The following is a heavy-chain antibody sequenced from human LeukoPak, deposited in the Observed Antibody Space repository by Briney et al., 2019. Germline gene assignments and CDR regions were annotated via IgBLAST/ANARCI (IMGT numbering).Heavy chain of an antibody. CDR1: VFTCSDYY. D-gene: IGHD5-18*01. CDR2: INSSGSTI. CDR3: ARAGMPVDKAMVGDFDY. Sequence: GGSLRLSGAASVFTCSDYYMSWIRQAPGKRLEWVSYINSSGSTIYDADSLKGRFTISRDNVKRSLYLQMNSVRAEDTAVYYCARAGMPVDKAMVGDFDYWGQGTLVTVSS. J-gene: IGHJ4*02. V-gene: IGHV3-11*01.